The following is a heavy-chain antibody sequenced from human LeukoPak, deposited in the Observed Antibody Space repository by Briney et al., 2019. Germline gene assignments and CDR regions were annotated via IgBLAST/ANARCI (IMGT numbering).Heavy chain of an antibody. J-gene: IGHJ4*02. CDR1: GFTFSSYT. CDR3: ARDSSSTQQLWFVY. D-gene: IGHD5-18*01. Sequence: GGSLRLSCAASGFTFSSYTMNWVRQAPGKGLEWVSYISSSSHDIYYADSVKGRFTISRDNAKNSPYLQMNSLRAEDTAVYYCARDSSSTQQLWFVYWGQGTLVTVSS. CDR2: ISSSSHDI. V-gene: IGHV3-21*01.